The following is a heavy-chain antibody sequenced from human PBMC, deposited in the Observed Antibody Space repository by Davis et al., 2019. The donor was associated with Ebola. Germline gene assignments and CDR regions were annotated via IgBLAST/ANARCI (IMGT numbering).Heavy chain of an antibody. Sequence: MPSETPSLTCTVSGGSISSYYWSWIRQPPGKGLEWIGYIYYSGSTNYNPSLKSRVTISVDTSKKQFSLKLSSVTAADTAVYYCARAPGYCTNGVCYRGFYFDYWGQGTLVTVSS. CDR3: ARAPGYCTNGVCYRGFYFDY. V-gene: IGHV4-59*01. D-gene: IGHD2-8*01. CDR2: IYYSGST. CDR1: GGSISSYY. J-gene: IGHJ4*02.